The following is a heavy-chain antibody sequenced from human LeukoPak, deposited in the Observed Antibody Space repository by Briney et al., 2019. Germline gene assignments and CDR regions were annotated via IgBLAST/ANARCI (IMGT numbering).Heavy chain of an antibody. CDR1: GYTFTDYY. J-gene: IGHJ4*02. V-gene: IGHV1-69-2*01. CDR2: VDPEDGET. D-gene: IGHD1-26*01. CDR3: ATDLYERWELPLPSDY. Sequence: ASVKVSCKVSGYTFTDYYMHWVQQAPGKGLERMGLVDPEDGETIYAEKFQGRVTITADTSTDTAYMELSSLRSEDTAVYYCATDLYERWELPLPSDYWGQGTLVTVSS.